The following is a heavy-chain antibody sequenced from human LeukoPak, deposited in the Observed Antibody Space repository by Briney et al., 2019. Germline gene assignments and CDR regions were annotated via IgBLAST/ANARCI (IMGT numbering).Heavy chain of an antibody. V-gene: IGHV3-53*01. J-gene: IGHJ4*02. D-gene: IGHD6-13*01. CDR3: ARVFAAAAGFDY. Sequence: GGSLRLSCTVSGFTVSSNSMSWVRQAPGKGLEWVSFIYSGTIHYSDSVKGRFTISRDNSKNTLYLQMNSLRAEDTAVYYCARVFAAAAGFDYWGQGTLVTVSS. CDR1: GFTVSSNS. CDR2: IYSGTI.